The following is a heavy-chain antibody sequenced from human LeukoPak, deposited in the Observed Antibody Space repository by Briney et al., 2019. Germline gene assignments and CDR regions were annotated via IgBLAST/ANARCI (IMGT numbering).Heavy chain of an antibody. Sequence: PGGSLRLSCAASAFTFSTYAMSWVRQAPGKGLEWVSAISGSGGSTYYADSLKGRFTISRDNSKNTLYLQMNSLRAEDTAIYYCAKEIPYYYDSSNYYPIFDYWGQGTLVTVSS. CDR3: AKEIPYYYDSSNYYPIFDY. CDR2: ISGSGGST. D-gene: IGHD3-22*01. V-gene: IGHV3-23*01. CDR1: AFTFSTYA. J-gene: IGHJ4*02.